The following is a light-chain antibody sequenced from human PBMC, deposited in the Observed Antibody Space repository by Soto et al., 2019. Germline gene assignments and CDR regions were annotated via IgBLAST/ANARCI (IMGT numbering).Light chain of an antibody. J-gene: IGKJ1*01. Sequence: EIVLTQSPATLSLSPGERATLSCRASQSVSSYLAWYQQKPGQAPRLLMYEASNRATGIPARFSGGGSGTDFPLTIRRLGPEGFAVYYCSQRRDWPGTFRQGTQGEIK. V-gene: IGKV3-11*01. CDR2: EAS. CDR3: SQRRDWPGT. CDR1: QSVSSY.